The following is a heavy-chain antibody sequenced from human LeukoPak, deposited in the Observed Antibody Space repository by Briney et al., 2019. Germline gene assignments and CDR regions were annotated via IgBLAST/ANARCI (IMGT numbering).Heavy chain of an antibody. CDR2: IYPGDSDT. V-gene: IGHV5-51*01. D-gene: IGHD2-2*01. J-gene: IGHJ4*02. CDR1: GHSFTNHW. CDR3: ASLNYCSSTSCYGGYFDY. Sequence: GESLKISCKGSGHSFTNHWIGWVRQMPGKGLEWMGIIYPGDSDTRYSPSFQGQVTISADKSISTAYLQWSSLKASDTAMYYCASLNYCSSTSCYGGYFDYWGQGTLVTVSS.